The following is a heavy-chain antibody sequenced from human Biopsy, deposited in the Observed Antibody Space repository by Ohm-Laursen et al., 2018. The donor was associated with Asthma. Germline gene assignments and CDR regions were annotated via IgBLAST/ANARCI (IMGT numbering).Heavy chain of an antibody. CDR3: ARAAITGIRGWFGP. Sequence: SDTLSLTCTVYGGYLTGHYWNWIRQPPGKGLEWIGEIDQSGYTNYNPSLKSRVTISADTSKNQFHLNLSSVTAADTAVYFCARAAITGIRGWFGPWGQGTQVTVSS. CDR1: GGYLTGHY. D-gene: IGHD1-20*01. CDR2: IDQSGYT. J-gene: IGHJ5*02. V-gene: IGHV4-34*01.